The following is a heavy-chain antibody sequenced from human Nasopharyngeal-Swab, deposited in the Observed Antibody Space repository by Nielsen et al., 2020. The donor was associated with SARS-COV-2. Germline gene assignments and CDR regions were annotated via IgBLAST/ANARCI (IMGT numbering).Heavy chain of an antibody. CDR2: ISGSGSYA. CDR1: GFTFSTFG. V-gene: IGHV3-23*01. Sequence: GESLKISCTASGFTFSTFGMSWVRQAPGKGLEWVSRISGSGSYADYADSVKGRFTISRDNSKNTLYLQMNNLRLEDTAVYFCLYGMDVWGQGTTVTVSS. J-gene: IGHJ6*02. CDR3: LYGMDV.